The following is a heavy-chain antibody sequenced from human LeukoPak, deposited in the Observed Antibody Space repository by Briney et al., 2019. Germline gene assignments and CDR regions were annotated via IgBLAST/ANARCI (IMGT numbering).Heavy chain of an antibody. CDR1: GYSFTSYW. V-gene: IGHV5-51*01. CDR2: IYPRDSRT. CDR3: ARHLSITSSPNY. D-gene: IGHD3-10*01. J-gene: IGHJ4*02. Sequence: RGESLKISCKGSGYSFTSYWIGWVRQMPGKGLEWMGVIYPRDSRTTYSPSFQGQVTISADKSITTAYLQWSSLKASDTAMYYCARHLSITSSPNYWGPGTLVTVSS.